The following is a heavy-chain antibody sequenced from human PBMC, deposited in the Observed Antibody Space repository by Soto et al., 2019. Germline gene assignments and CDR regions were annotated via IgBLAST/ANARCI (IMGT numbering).Heavy chain of an antibody. CDR2: MNPNSGNT. D-gene: IGHD3-16*01. V-gene: IGHV1-8*01. CDR3: AREITDYGMDV. CDR1: GYTFTSYD. J-gene: IGHJ6*02. Sequence: QVQLVQSGAEMKKPGASVKVSCKASGYTFTSYDVNWVRQATGQGLEWMGWMNPNSGNTGYAQKFLGRVTMTRNTSISTAYMELSSLSSEDTAVYYCAREITDYGMDVWGQGTTVTVSS.